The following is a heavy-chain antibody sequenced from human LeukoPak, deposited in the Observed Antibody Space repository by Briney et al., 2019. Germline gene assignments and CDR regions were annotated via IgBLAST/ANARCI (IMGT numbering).Heavy chain of an antibody. D-gene: IGHD3-10*01. CDR1: GFTFDDYA. Sequence: GRSLRLSCAASGFTFDDYAMHWVRQAPGKGLEWVSGISWNSGSIGYADSVKGRFTISRDNAKNSLYLQMNSLRAEDTALYYCAKDGEGSGPFDYWGQGTLVTVSS. V-gene: IGHV3-9*01. J-gene: IGHJ4*02. CDR2: ISWNSGSI. CDR3: AKDGEGSGPFDY.